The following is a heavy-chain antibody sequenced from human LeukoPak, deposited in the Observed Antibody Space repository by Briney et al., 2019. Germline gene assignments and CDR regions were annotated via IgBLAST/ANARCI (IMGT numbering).Heavy chain of an antibody. V-gene: IGHV3-74*01. CDR3: VRGGTSGSGDY. CDR2: INKDGSII. CDR1: GYTFSGYW. J-gene: IGHJ4*02. Sequence: GGSLRLSCAASGYTFSGYWMHWVRHAPGKGXXWVSRINKDGSIITYTDSVKGRFTMSRDNAQNTLSLEMKSLRVEDTAVYYCVRGGTSGSGDYWGQGTLVTVSA. D-gene: IGHD3-10*01.